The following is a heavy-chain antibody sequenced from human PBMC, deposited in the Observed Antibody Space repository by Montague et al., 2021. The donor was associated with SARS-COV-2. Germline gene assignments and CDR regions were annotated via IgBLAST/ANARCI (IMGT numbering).Heavy chain of an antibody. J-gene: IGHJ4*02. CDR3: VHSYADYLFDY. CDR2: IYWDDDK. Sequence: PALVKPTQTLTLTCSFSGFSLRTSGVGVGCIRQPPGKALEWLAVIYWDDDKRYSPSLKSRLTITKDTSKNQVVLTMTNMDPVDTATYYCVHSYADYLFDYWGQGTLVSVSS. CDR1: GFSLRTSGVG. V-gene: IGHV2-5*02. D-gene: IGHD4-17*01.